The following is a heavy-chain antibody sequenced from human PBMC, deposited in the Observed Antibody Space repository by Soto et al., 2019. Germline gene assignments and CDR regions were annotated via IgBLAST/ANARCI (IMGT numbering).Heavy chain of an antibody. V-gene: IGHV3-15*01. CDR2: IKSKSNGGTT. CDR3: ATGVFTWNDVGH. J-gene: IGHJ4*02. CDR1: GFTFSSAW. D-gene: IGHD1-1*01. Sequence: PGGSLRLSCAASGFTFSSAWMTWVRQSPGKGLEWIGRIKSKSNGGTTDYAAPVKGRFTISRDDSKNTFYLQVSSLKSEDTAVYYCATGVFTWNDVGHWGQGAQV.